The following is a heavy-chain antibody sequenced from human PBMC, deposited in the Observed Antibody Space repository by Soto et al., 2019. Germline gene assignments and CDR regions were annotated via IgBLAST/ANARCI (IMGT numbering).Heavy chain of an antibody. CDR3: ARVGPTGWFDP. J-gene: IGHJ5*02. CDR1: GYSFTDYY. V-gene: IGHV1-2*02. CDR2: INTKTGCT. Sequence: HVHLVQSGAEVKKPGASVKVSCKASGYSFTDYYMHWVRQAPGQGLEWMGWINTKTGCTNYAQRVQGRVTMTGDTSINTAYMELSRLRSDDTAVYYCARVGPTGWFDPWGQGTVVTVSS.